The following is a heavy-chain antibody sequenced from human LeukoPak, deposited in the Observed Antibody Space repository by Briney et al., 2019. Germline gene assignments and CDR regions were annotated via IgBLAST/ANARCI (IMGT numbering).Heavy chain of an antibody. CDR2: ISSGGNTI. V-gene: IGHV3-11*04. D-gene: IGHD6-13*01. Sequence: GGSLRLSCAASGFTFSDYYMSWLRQAPGKGLEWISYISSGGNTIYYADSVKGRFSISRDNAKKSLYLQMNSLRAEDTAVYYCARTSSSWSLDYWGQGTLVTVSS. CDR1: GFTFSDYY. J-gene: IGHJ4*02. CDR3: ARTSSSWSLDY.